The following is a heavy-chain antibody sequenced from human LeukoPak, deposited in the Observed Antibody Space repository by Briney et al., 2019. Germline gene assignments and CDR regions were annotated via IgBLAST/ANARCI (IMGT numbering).Heavy chain of an antibody. J-gene: IGHJ2*01. CDR1: GGSISSSSHY. V-gene: IGHV4-61*01. CDR3: ARASNWYWYFDL. Sequence: SETLSLTCTVSGGSISSSSHYWSWIRQPPGKGLEWIGCMFYTGSSNSNPSLKSRVTISVDTSKNQFSLKLSSVTAADTAVYYCARASNWYWYFDLWGRGTLVTVSS. D-gene: IGHD1-1*01. CDR2: MFYTGSS.